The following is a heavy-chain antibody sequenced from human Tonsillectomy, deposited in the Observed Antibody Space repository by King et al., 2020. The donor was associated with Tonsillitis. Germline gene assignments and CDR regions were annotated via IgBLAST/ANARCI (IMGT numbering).Heavy chain of an antibody. CDR2: ISYYGSNT. CDR1: GFTFSTYG. D-gene: IGHD1-26*01. Sequence: VQLVESGGGVVQPGKSLRLSCAASGFTFSTYGMHWVRQAPGKGLEWVSLISYYGSNTLYSASVKVRFTISRVNSKDTLLLQMNSLRAEDTAVFYCARVFAYSGSYWRPFDSWGQGTLVTVSS. V-gene: IGHV3-30*03. J-gene: IGHJ4*02. CDR3: ARVFAYSGSYWRPFDS.